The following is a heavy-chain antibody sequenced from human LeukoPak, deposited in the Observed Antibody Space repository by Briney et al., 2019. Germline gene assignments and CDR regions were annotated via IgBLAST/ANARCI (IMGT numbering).Heavy chain of an antibody. CDR3: ARGVSSGSDY. D-gene: IGHD3-10*01. Sequence: PSETLSLTCTVSGGSISSYYWSWIRQPPGEGLEWIGYIYYSGSTNYNPSLKGRVTISVGTSKNQFSLKLSSVTAADTAVYYCARGVSSGSDYWGQGTLVTVSS. J-gene: IGHJ4*02. CDR2: IYYSGST. V-gene: IGHV4-59*08. CDR1: GGSISSYY.